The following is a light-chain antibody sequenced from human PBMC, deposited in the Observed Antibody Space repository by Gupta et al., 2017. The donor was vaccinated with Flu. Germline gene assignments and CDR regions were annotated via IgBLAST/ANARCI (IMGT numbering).Light chain of an antibody. CDR3: QQYHSQPRT. V-gene: IGKV1D-16*01. CDR1: QHIANW. J-gene: IGKJ4*01. Sequence: ILLTQSPSSLSASVGDTVTISCRASQHIANWLIWFQQRPETAPTSLIYGSINLRSGAPSRFSGSRSGTDFTLTITGLQPEDSATYFCQQYHSQPRTFGGGTKVEIK. CDR2: GSI.